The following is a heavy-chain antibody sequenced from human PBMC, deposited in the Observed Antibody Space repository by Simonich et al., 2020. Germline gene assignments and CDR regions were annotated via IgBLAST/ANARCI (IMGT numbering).Heavy chain of an antibody. CDR3: ARASRGTWWYYYFDY. Sequence: QVQLVQSGAEVKKPGASVKVSCKASGYTFTSYGISWVRQAPGQGLEWMGWISAENGNTNYAQKHQGRVTMTTDTSTSTAYMELRSLRSDDTAVYYCARASRGTWWYYYFDYWGQGTLVTVSS. V-gene: IGHV1-18*01. CDR2: ISAENGNT. J-gene: IGHJ4*02. CDR1: GYTFTSYG. D-gene: IGHD2-15*01.